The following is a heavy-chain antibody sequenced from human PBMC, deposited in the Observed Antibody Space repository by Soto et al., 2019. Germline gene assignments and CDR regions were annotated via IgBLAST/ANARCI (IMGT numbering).Heavy chain of an antibody. CDR2: TNDSGST. Sequence: QVQLQQWGAGLLKPSETLSLTCAVSGASLSGYYRSWIRQPPGKGLEWIGETNDSGSTSYNPSLKSRVTISVDTSKNQCSLKLTSMTAADTAVYYCANHIGVWSGDGCYRGFDCWGKGTMVTVSS. CDR1: GASLSGYY. J-gene: IGHJ4*02. CDR3: ANHIGVWSGDGCYRGFDC. D-gene: IGHD3-3*01. V-gene: IGHV4-34*01.